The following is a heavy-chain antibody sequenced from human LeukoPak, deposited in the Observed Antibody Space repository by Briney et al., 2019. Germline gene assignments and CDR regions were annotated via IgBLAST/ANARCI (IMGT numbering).Heavy chain of an antibody. CDR3: ARGGYYRSYRIGSLSP. V-gene: IGHV4-59*01. J-gene: IGHJ5*02. Sequence: SETLSLTCTVSGGSISSYYWSWIRQPPGKGLEWIGYIYYSGSTNYNPSLKSRVTISVDTSKNQFSLKLSSVTAADTAVYYCARGGYYRSYRIGSLSPWGQGTLVTVSS. D-gene: IGHD3-10*01. CDR1: GGSISSYY. CDR2: IYYSGST.